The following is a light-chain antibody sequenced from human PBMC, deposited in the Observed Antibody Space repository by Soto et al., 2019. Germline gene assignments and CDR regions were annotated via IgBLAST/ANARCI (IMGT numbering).Light chain of an antibody. CDR3: QQYDIWPPYT. CDR2: DAS. J-gene: IGKJ2*01. V-gene: IGKV3-15*01. Sequence: VMAQSPASLSASPGERVTLSCRASQKIRSSLVWYQRRPGQALRLLIYDASTRATRIPPRFSGGGSGTEFTVTISSLQSEDFAIYYCQQYDIWPPYTFGQGTKVDIK. CDR1: QKIRSS.